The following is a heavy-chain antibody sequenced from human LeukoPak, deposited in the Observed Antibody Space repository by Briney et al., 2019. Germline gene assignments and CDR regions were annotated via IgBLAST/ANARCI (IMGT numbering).Heavy chain of an antibody. Sequence: ASVKVSCKASGYTFTSYYMHWVRQAPGQGLEWMGGIIPIFGTANYAQKFQGRVTITTDESTSTAYMELSSLRSEDTAVYYCARELPRYCSSTSCPTNWFDPWGQGTLVTVSS. V-gene: IGHV1-69*05. D-gene: IGHD2-2*01. CDR1: GYTFTSYY. CDR2: IIPIFGTA. CDR3: ARELPRYCSSTSCPTNWFDP. J-gene: IGHJ5*02.